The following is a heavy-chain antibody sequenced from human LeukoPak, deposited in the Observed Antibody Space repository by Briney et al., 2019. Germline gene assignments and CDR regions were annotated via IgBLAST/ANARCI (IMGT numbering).Heavy chain of an antibody. CDR1: GGTFSSYA. D-gene: IGHD1-26*01. Sequence: SVKVSCKASGGTFSSYAVNWVRQAPGQGLEWMGGIIPIFDTPSYAQKFQGRVTITADESTSTAYMELSSLRSDDTAVYYCAREKKNMGATSYFDYWGQGTLVTVSS. J-gene: IGHJ4*02. CDR3: AREKKNMGATSYFDY. V-gene: IGHV1-69*13. CDR2: IIPIFDTP.